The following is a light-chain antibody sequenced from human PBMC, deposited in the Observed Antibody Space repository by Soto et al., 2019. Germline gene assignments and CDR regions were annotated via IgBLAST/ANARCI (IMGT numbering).Light chain of an antibody. CDR1: SSDVGGYNY. J-gene: IGLJ3*02. V-gene: IGLV2-14*01. CDR3: SSYTSSSTGWV. Sequence: QSALTQPASVSGSPGQSITISCTGTSSDVGGYNYVSWYQQHPGKAPKLMIYEVSNRPSGVSNRFSGSKSGNTASLTISGLQAEDEADYYCSSYTSSSTGWVFGGGTTLTVL. CDR2: EVS.